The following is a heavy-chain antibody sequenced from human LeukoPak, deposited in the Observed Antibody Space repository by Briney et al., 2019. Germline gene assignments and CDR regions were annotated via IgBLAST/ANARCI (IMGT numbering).Heavy chain of an antibody. Sequence: GGSLRLSCAASGFTFSSYAMHWVRQAPGKGLEWVAVISYDGSNKYYADSVKGQFTISRDNSKNTLYLQMNSLRAEDTAVYYCARPDDSSGYYSVFDYWGQGTLVTVSS. D-gene: IGHD3-22*01. V-gene: IGHV3-30*01. CDR1: GFTFSSYA. CDR2: ISYDGSNK. CDR3: ARPDDSSGYYSVFDY. J-gene: IGHJ4*02.